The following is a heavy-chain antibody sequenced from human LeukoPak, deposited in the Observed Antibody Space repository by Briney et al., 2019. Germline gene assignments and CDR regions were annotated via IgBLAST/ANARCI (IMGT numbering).Heavy chain of an antibody. CDR1: GGSFSGYY. J-gene: IGHJ5*02. CDR3: ASAGAPPYNWFDP. V-gene: IGHV4-34*01. Sequence: SETLSLTCAVYGGSFSGYYWSWIRQPPGKGLEWIGEINHSGSTNYNPSLKGRVTISVDTSKNQFSLKLSSVTAADTAVYYCASAGAPPYNWFDPWGQGTLVTVSS. CDR2: INHSGST. D-gene: IGHD3-10*01.